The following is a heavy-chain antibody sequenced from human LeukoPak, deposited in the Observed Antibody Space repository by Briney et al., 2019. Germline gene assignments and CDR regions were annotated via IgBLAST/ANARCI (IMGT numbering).Heavy chain of an antibody. CDR3: VKGWDSSGYYAFDI. CDR1: GYTFIDYY. CDR2: INPNSGGT. D-gene: IGHD3-22*01. Sequence: ASVKVSCKTSGYTFIDYYVHWVRKSPGQGLEWLGWINPNSGGTSNAQMLQGRVTLTRDASINTAYMELRRLTSDDTAVYYCVKGWDSSGYYAFDIWGQGTMVTVSS. J-gene: IGHJ3*02. V-gene: IGHV1-2*02.